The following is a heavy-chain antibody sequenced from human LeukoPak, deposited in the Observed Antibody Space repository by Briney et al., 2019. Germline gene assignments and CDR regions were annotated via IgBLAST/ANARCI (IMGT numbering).Heavy chain of an antibody. CDR2: TYYSGST. D-gene: IGHD5-12*01. V-gene: IGHV4-59*01. CDR3: AGRVATGTMDV. J-gene: IGHJ6*02. Sequence: SETLSLTCTVSGGSISRYYWSWIRQPPGKGLEWIGYTYYSGSTNYNPSLRSRVSMSVDTSKNQFSLKLSSVTAADTAVYYCAGRVATGTMDVWGQGTTVIVSS. CDR1: GGSISRYY.